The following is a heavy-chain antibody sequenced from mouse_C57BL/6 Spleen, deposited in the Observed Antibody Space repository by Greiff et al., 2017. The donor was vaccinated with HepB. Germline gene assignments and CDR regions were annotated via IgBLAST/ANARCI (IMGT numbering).Heavy chain of an antibody. V-gene: IGHV7-3*01. Sequence: EVMLVESGGGLVQPGGSLSLSCAASGFTFTDYYMSWVRQPPGKALEWLGFIRNKANGYTTEYSASLKGRFTISSDNSQSILYLQMNALRAEDSATYYCARSLNFAYWGQGTLVTVSA. CDR3: ARSLNFAY. CDR1: GFTFTDYY. J-gene: IGHJ3*01. CDR2: IRNKANGYTT.